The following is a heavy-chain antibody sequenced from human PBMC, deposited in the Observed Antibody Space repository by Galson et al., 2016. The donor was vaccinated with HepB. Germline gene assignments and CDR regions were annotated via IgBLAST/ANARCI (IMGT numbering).Heavy chain of an antibody. CDR2: IYHSGTT. CDR1: GDSINSHSYY. D-gene: IGHD3-10*01. CDR3: ARTGTYSYASGSYYNVDD. J-gene: IGHJ4*02. V-gene: IGHV4-39*01. Sequence: SETLSLTCTVSGDSINSHSYYWGWIRQPPGKGLEWIGSIYHSGTTFYNSSPKTRVTISVDTSKNQFSLRLRSVTATDTAVYYCARTGTYSYASGSYYNVDDWGQGTLVTVSS.